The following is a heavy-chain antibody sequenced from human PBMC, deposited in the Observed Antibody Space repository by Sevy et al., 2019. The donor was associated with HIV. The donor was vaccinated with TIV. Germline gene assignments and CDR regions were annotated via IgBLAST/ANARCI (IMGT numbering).Heavy chain of an antibody. V-gene: IGHV3-7*01. CDR1: GFTFATYW. D-gene: IGHD2-21*01. CDR2: INQDGSKR. CDR3: ARVRIFEKSESQHRFMDY. Sequence: GGSLRLSCAASGFTFATYWMTWVRQAPGKGLEWVANINQDGSKRNNVDSVKGRFIISRDNAKKSLYVEMNSLKADDTDVYYCARVRIFEKSESQHRFMDYWGQGTLVTVSS. J-gene: IGHJ4*02.